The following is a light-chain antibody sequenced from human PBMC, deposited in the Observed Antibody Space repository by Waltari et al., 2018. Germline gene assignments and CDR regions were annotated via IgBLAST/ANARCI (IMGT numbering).Light chain of an antibody. CDR2: KSS. CDR1: QSISIW. V-gene: IGKV1-5*03. Sequence: DIQMTQSPSTLPASAGDRVSITCRASQSISIWLAWYQQRSGKAPKLLISKSSSLESGVPSRFSGSGSGTEFTLTSTNLHPDDFATYYCQHYDNYPVAFGQGTKLEIK. CDR3: QHYDNYPVA. J-gene: IGKJ2*01.